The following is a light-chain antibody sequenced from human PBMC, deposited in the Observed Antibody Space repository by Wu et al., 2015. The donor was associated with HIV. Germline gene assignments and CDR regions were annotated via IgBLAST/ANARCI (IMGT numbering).Light chain of an antibody. CDR2: DAS. V-gene: IGKV3-11*01. Sequence: EIVLTQSPATLSLSPGETATLSCRASQSVSIFLAWYQQKPGQAPRLLIYDASNRATGIPARFSGSGSGTDFTLTITSLEPEDFAVYYCLQRSNWPSVTFGQGTRLEI. J-gene: IGKJ5*01. CDR1: QSVSIF. CDR3: LQRSNWPSVT.